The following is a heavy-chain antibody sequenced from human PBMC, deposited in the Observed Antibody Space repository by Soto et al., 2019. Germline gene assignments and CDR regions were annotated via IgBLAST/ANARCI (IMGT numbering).Heavy chain of an antibody. Sequence: ETLSLTCAVYGGSFSGYYWSWIRQPPGKGLEWIGEINHSGSTNYNPSLKSRVTISVDTSKNQFSLKLSSVTAADTAVYYCASTCSGGSCYYAFDIWGQGTMVTVSS. CDR2: INHSGST. CDR1: GGSFSGYY. V-gene: IGHV4-34*01. D-gene: IGHD2-15*01. J-gene: IGHJ3*02. CDR3: ASTCSGGSCYYAFDI.